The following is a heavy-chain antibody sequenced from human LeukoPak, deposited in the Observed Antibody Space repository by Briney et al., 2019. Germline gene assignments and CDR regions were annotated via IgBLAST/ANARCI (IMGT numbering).Heavy chain of an antibody. CDR3: AREGTSGLSFDY. Sequence: PGGSLRLSCAASGFTFSRYSMNWVRQAPGKGLEWVSSISSSSSYIYYADSVKGRFTISRDNAKNSLYLQMNSLRAEDTAVYYCAREGTSGLSFDYWGQGTLVTVSS. CDR1: GFTFSRYS. J-gene: IGHJ4*02. CDR2: ISSSSSYI. V-gene: IGHV3-21*01. D-gene: IGHD6-19*01.